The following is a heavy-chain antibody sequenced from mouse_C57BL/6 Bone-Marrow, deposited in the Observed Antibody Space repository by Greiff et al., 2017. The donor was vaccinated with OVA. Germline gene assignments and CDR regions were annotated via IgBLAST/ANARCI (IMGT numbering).Heavy chain of an antibody. CDR3: ARRAFHYYGSSYGGYYFDY. V-gene: IGHV5-12*01. J-gene: IGHJ2*01. D-gene: IGHD1-1*01. Sequence: EVKLMESGGGLVQPGGSLKLSCAASGFTFSDYYMYWVRQTPEKRLEWVAYISNGGGSTYYPDTVKGRFTISRDNAKNTLYLQMSRLKSEDTAMYYCARRAFHYYGSSYGGYYFDYWGQGTTLTVSS. CDR1: GFTFSDYY. CDR2: ISNGGGST.